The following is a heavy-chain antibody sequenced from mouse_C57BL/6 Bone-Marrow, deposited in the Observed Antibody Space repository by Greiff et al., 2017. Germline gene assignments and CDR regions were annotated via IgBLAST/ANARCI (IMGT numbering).Heavy chain of an antibody. J-gene: IGHJ3*01. D-gene: IGHD4-1*01. V-gene: IGHV5-17*01. Sequence: EVQGVESGGGLVKPGGSLKLSCAASGFTFSDYGMHWVRQAPEKGLEWVAYISSGSSTIYYADTVKGRFTISRDNAKNTLFLQRTSLRSEDTAMYYCARRTGTVFAYGGQGTLVTVSA. CDR1: GFTFSDYG. CDR3: ARRTGTVFAY. CDR2: ISSGSSTI.